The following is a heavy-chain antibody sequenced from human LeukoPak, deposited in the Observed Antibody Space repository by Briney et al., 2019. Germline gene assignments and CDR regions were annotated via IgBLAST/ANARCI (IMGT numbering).Heavy chain of an antibody. V-gene: IGHV1-46*01. CDR2: INPSGSKT. J-gene: IGHJ5*02. CDR1: GYTFTTYY. Sequence: ASVKVSCKASGYTFTTYYMHWVRQAPGQGLEWMGIINPSGSKTYYAQKFQGRVTMTRDMSTSTVYMELRSLRSEDTAVYYCARDRSDAGEPDNWFDPWGQGTLVTVSS. CDR3: ARDRSDAGEPDNWFDP. D-gene: IGHD1-26*01.